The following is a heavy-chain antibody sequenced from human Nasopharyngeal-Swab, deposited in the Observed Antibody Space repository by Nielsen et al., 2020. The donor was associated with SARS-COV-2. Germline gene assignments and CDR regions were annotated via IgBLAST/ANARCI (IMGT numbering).Heavy chain of an antibody. V-gene: IGHV4-34*01. Sequence: WIRQPPGQGLEWIGEINHSGSPNYNPSLKSRVTISVDTSKNQFSLKLSSVTAADTAVYYCARAIFGVVIIFNYYYMDVWGKGTTVTVSS. CDR2: INHSGSP. CDR3: ARAIFGVVIIFNYYYMDV. D-gene: IGHD3-3*01. J-gene: IGHJ6*03.